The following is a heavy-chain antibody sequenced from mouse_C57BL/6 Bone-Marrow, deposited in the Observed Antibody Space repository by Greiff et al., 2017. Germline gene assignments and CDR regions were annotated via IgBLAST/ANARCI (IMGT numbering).Heavy chain of an antibody. CDR1: GFSLTTFGMG. D-gene: IGHD4-1*01. CDR2: TWWDDDK. J-gene: IGHJ1*03. Sequence: QVTLKESGPGLLQPSQTLSLSCSFSGFSLTTFGMGVGWIRHPSGKGLEWLAHTWWDDDKYSHQALKSQLSISKDTSKNQVFLKIANVDAAYSATYYCAGMKGLGHWNFDVWGTGTTVTVSS. CDR3: AGMKGLGHWNFDV. V-gene: IGHV8-8*01.